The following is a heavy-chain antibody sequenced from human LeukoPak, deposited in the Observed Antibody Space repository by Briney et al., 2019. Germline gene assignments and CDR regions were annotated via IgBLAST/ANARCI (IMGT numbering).Heavy chain of an antibody. CDR3: AKGIYSSGWSYFDY. J-gene: IGHJ4*01. D-gene: IGHD6-19*01. Sequence: GGSLRLSCAASGFTFSNSAMSWVRQAPGKGLEWVSTLSGGGITTYYADSVKGRFTISRDNSKNTLYLQMNSLRAEDTAVYYCAKGIYSSGWSYFDYWGHGTLVTVSS. CDR2: LSGGGITT. CDR1: GFTFSNSA. V-gene: IGHV3-23*01.